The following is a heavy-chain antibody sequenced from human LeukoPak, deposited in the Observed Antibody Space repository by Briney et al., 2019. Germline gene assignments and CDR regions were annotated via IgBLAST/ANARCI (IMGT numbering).Heavy chain of an antibody. CDR1: GGTFSNYV. V-gene: IGHV1-69*05. Sequence: ASVKVSCKASGGTFSNYVISWVRQAPGQGLEWMGGIIPIFGTPNYAQKFQGRVTITTDESTNTGYMELSSLRSEDTAMYYCAAGGSYSSFDYWGQGTLVTFSS. J-gene: IGHJ4*02. CDR2: IIPIFGTP. D-gene: IGHD3-16*01. CDR3: AAGGSYSSFDY.